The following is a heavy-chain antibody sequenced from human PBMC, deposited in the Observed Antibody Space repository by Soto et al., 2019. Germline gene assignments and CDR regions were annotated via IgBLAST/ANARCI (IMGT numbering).Heavy chain of an antibody. CDR1: GFTVGNKY. Sequence: EVQLVESGGGLIQPGGSLKLSCAASGFTVGNKYMSWVRQAPGKGLEWVSLFYSTGTTKYADSVKGRFTVSRDNAKNTLYLQMNSLRAEDTAVYYCAKDGRGSGSHYNSFGYWGQGTLVTVSS. D-gene: IGHD3-10*01. CDR2: FYSTGTT. CDR3: AKDGRGSGSHYNSFGY. V-gene: IGHV3-53*01. J-gene: IGHJ4*02.